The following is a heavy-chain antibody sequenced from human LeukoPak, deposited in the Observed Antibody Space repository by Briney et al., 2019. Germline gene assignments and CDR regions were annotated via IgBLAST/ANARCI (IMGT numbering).Heavy chain of an antibody. CDR2: ISGGTT. V-gene: IGHV3-23*01. Sequence: GGSLRLSCAASGFTFSTYAMSWVRQAPGKGLEWISTISGGTTYYADSVKGRFTISTDYSKNTLYLQMNSLRAEDTAEYYCAKELRITIFGVVPRGWGQGTLVTVSS. D-gene: IGHD3-3*01. J-gene: IGHJ4*02. CDR1: GFTFSTYA. CDR3: AKELRITIFGVVPRG.